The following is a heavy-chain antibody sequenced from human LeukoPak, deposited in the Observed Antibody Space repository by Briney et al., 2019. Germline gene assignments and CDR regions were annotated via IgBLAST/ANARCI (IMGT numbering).Heavy chain of an antibody. V-gene: IGHV3-7*01. Sequence: GGSLRLSCAASGFTFSSYWMSWVRQAPGKGLEWVANIKQDGSEKYYVDSVKGRFTISRDNAKNSLYLQMNSLRAEDTAVYYCARGRSEYHYGSGSSHWGQGTLVTVSS. D-gene: IGHD3-10*01. CDR3: ARGRSEYHYGSGSSH. J-gene: IGHJ4*02. CDR1: GFTFSSYW. CDR2: IKQDGSEK.